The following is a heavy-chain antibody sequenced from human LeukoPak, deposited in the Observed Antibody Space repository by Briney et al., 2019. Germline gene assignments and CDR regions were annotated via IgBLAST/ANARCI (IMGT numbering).Heavy chain of an antibody. CDR2: ISYDGSNK. V-gene: IGHV3-30*14. D-gene: IGHD4-17*01. CDR3: ARVGDNDAFDI. J-gene: IGHJ3*02. CDR1: GFTFSSYA. Sequence: GRSLRLSCAASGFTFSSYAMHWLRQAPGKGLEWVAVISYDGSNKYYADSVKGRFTISRDNSKNTLYLQMGSLRAEDMAVFYCARVGDNDAFDIWGQGTVVTVSS.